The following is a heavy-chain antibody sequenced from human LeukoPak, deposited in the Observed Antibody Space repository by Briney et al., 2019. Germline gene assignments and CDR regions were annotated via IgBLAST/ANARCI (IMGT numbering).Heavy chain of an antibody. D-gene: IGHD6-13*01. Sequence: GGSLRLSCAASGFTFDDYAMHWVRQAPGKGLEWVSGISWNSGSIGYADSVKGRFTISRDNAKNSLYLQMNSLRAEDTALYYCAKDIGPVIAAAGLDYWGQGTLVTVSS. CDR3: AKDIGPVIAAAGLDY. CDR2: ISWNSGSI. CDR1: GFTFDDYA. V-gene: IGHV3-9*01. J-gene: IGHJ4*02.